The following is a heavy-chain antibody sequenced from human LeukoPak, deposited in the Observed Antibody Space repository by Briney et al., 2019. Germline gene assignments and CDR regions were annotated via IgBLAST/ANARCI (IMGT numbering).Heavy chain of an antibody. Sequence: GGSLRLSCAASGFTFSSYAMHWVRQAPGKGLEWVAVISYDGSNKYYADSVKGRFTISRDNSKNTLYLQMNSLRAEDTAVYYCAREMIRNNWFDPWGRGTLVTVSS. CDR1: GFTFSSYA. V-gene: IGHV3-30*04. D-gene: IGHD3-16*01. J-gene: IGHJ5*02. CDR2: ISYDGSNK. CDR3: AREMIRNNWFDP.